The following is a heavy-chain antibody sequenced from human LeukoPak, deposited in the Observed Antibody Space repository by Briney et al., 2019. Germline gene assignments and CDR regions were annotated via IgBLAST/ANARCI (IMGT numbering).Heavy chain of an antibody. CDR1: GFTFSSYG. D-gene: IGHD3-22*01. CDR2: IRYDGSNK. V-gene: IGHV3-30*02. J-gene: IGHJ4*02. Sequence: GGSLRLSCVASGFTFSSYGMHWVRQAPGKGLEWVAFIRYDGSNKYYADSVKGRFTISRDNSKNTLYLQMNSLRAEDTAVYYCAKDYYYDSSGFTEDYFDYWGQGTLVTVSS. CDR3: AKDYYYDSSGFTEDYFDY.